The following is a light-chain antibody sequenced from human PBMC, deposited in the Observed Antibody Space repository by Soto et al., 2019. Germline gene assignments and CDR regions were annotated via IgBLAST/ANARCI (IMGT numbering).Light chain of an antibody. CDR2: KAS. CDR1: QSISSW. Sequence: DIQMTQSPSTLSASEGDRVTITCRASQSISSWLAWYQQKPGKAPKLLIYKASSLESGVPSRFGGSGSGTEFTLTISSLQPDDFATYYCQQYSFYPFTFGGGTKVEIK. CDR3: QQYSFYPFT. J-gene: IGKJ4*01. V-gene: IGKV1-5*03.